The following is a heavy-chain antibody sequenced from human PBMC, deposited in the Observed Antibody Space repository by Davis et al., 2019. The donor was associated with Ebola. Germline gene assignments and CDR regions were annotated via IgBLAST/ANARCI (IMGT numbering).Heavy chain of an antibody. CDR2: IKSKTDGGTT. D-gene: IGHD3-22*01. V-gene: IGHV3-15*07. Sequence: GESLKISCAASGFTFSNAWMNWVRQAPGKGLEWVGRIKSKTDGGTTDYAAPVKGRFTISRDDSKNTLYLQMNSLRAEDTAVYYCAKHKTTMILLRGFDYWGQGTLVTVSS. J-gene: IGHJ4*02. CDR3: AKHKTTMILLRGFDY. CDR1: GFTFSNAW.